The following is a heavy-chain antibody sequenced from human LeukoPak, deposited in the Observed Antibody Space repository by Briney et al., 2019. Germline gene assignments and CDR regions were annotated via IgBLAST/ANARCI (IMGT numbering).Heavy chain of an antibody. CDR1: GVSMNDYY. D-gene: IGHD2-15*01. J-gene: IGHJ5*02. Sequence: SETLSLTCTVSGVSMNDYYWSWIRQPPGKGLEWIGYMYYSGSTNYNPSLKSRVSISIDTSKNQFSLKLSSVTAADTAVYYCARDRYCIGGICYSGRFDPWGQGTLVTVSS. CDR2: MYYSGST. V-gene: IGHV4-59*01. CDR3: ARDRYCIGGICYSGRFDP.